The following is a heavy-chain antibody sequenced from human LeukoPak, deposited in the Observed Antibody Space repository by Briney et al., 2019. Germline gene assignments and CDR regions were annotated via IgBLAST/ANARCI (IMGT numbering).Heavy chain of an antibody. CDR2: INPNSGGT. CDR3: ARDRTHYYESVGYYSRWEY. J-gene: IGHJ4*02. V-gene: IGHV1-2*02. CDR1: GYTFTGYY. Sequence: ASVKVSCKASGYTFTGYYMHWVRQAPGQGLEWMGWINPNSGGTNYAQKFQDRVTMTRDTSTSTVYMELSSLRSEDTAMYYCARDRTHYYESVGYYSRWEYWGQGTLVTVSS. D-gene: IGHD3-22*01.